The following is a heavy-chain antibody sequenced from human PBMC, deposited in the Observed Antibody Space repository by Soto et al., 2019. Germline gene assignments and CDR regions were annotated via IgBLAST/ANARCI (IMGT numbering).Heavy chain of an antibody. CDR3: ARDHSAAPTYYYYYGMDV. CDR1: GGSISSSNW. J-gene: IGHJ6*02. D-gene: IGHD6-25*01. V-gene: IGHV4-4*02. CDR2: IYHSGST. Sequence: PSETLSLTCAVSGGSISSSNWWSWVRQPPGKGLEWIGEIYHSGSTNYNPSLKSRVTISVDKSKNQFSLKLSSVTAADTAVYYCARDHSAAPTYYYYYGMDVWGQGTTVTVSS.